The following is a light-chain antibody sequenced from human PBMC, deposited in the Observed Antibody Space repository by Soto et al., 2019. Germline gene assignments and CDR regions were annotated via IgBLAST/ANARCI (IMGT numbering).Light chain of an antibody. J-gene: IGLJ7*01. CDR2: KNN. Sequence: QSVLTQPPSASGTPGQRVTISCSGSSSNIGHFYVYWYKQLPGTAPKLLIYKNNQRPLGVPDRFSGSKSGTSASLAISGLRSENEADYYCAAWDDSLSGPGVFGGGTKLTVL. CDR1: SSNIGHFY. V-gene: IGLV1-47*01. CDR3: AAWDDSLSGPGV.